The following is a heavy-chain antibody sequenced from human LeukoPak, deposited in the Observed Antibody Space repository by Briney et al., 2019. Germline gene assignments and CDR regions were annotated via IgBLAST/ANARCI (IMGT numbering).Heavy chain of an antibody. J-gene: IGHJ4*02. CDR1: GFTFSSYG. Sequence: GGSLRLSCAASGFTFSSYGMHWVRQAPGKGLEWVAVISYDGSHKYYADSVKGRFTISRDNSKNTLYLQMNSLRAEDTAVYSCAKDHRDYDSSGSFDYWGQGTLVTVSS. CDR2: ISYDGSHK. V-gene: IGHV3-30*18. CDR3: AKDHRDYDSSGSFDY. D-gene: IGHD3-22*01.